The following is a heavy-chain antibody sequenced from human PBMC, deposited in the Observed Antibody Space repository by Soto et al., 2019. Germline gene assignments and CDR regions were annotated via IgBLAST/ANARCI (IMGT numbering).Heavy chain of an antibody. V-gene: IGHV3-30*18. CDR3: AKDITYYDSSGYYYPDYYYYGMDV. CDR1: GFTFSSYG. Sequence: GGSLRLSCAASGFTFSSYGMHWVRQAPGKGLEWVAVISYDGSNKYYADSVKGRFTISRDNSKNTLYLQMNSLRAEDTAVYYCAKDITYYDSSGYYYPDYYYYGMDVWGQGTTVTVSS. CDR2: ISYDGSNK. D-gene: IGHD3-22*01. J-gene: IGHJ6*02.